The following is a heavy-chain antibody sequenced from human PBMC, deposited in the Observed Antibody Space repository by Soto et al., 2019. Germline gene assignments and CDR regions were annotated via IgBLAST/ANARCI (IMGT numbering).Heavy chain of an antibody. D-gene: IGHD2-15*01. CDR3: AKDGAPRYSRRSSCHPAGAY. Sequence: QVQLVESGGGVVQPGRSLRLSCAGSGFTFSTYGLHWVRQAPGKGLEWVAVISYDGSHKYYADSVKGRFTISRDNSNNMLYLQMDSLRAEDTAVDYCAKDGAPRYSRRSSCHPAGAYWGQGTLFTV. V-gene: IGHV3-30*18. CDR2: ISYDGSHK. CDR1: GFTFSTYG. J-gene: IGHJ4*02.